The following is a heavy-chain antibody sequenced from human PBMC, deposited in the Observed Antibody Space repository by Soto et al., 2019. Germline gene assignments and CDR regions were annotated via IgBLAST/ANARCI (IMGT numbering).Heavy chain of an antibody. CDR3: ARAMRIAAAGRGWFDP. V-gene: IGHV4-34*01. Sequence: SETLSLTCSVYGGSFSGYYRSLIRQPPGKGLEWIGEINHSGSTNYNPSLKSRVTISVDTSKNQFSLKLSSVTAADTAVYYCARAMRIAAAGRGWFDPWGQGTLVTVSS. CDR1: GGSFSGYY. CDR2: INHSGST. J-gene: IGHJ5*02. D-gene: IGHD6-13*01.